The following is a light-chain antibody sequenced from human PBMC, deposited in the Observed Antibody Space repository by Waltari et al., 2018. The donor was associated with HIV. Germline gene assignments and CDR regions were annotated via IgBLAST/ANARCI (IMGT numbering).Light chain of an antibody. CDR3: QQSYTHPWT. V-gene: IGKV1-5*03. J-gene: IGKJ1*01. Sequence: DGQMTQSPSTLSASVGDRVTITCRATQTISSWLAWYQQKPGKAPKLLIYKVSNLENGVPSRFSGSGSGTDFTLTISSLQPEDSATYYCQQSYTHPWTFGQGIKVEI. CDR2: KVS. CDR1: QTISSW.